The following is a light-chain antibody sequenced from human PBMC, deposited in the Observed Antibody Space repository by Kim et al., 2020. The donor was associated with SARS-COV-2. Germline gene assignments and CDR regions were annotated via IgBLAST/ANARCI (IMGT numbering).Light chain of an antibody. V-gene: IGLV2-8*01. CDR1: SSNVGGYNH. Sequence: GQSVTISCTGTSSNVGGYNHVSWYQQHPGKAPKLIIYEVNKRPSGVPDRFSGSKSGNTASLTVSGLQADDEADYYCSSYAGNNNCDFGSGTKVTVL. J-gene: IGLJ1*01. CDR3: SSYAGNNNCD. CDR2: EVN.